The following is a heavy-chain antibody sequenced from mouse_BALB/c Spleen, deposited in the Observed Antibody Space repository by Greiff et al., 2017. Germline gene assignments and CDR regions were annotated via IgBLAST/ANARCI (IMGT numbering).Heavy chain of an antibody. CDR2: IWSGGST. CDR1: GFSLTSYG. J-gene: IGHJ4*01. Sequence: QVHVKQSGPGLVQPSQSLSITCTVSGFSLTSYGVHWVRQSPGKGLEWLGVIWSGGSTDYNAAFISRLSISKDNSKSQVFFKMNSLQANDTAIYYCASAYYGNLYYAMDYWGQGTSVTVSS. D-gene: IGHD2-10*01. V-gene: IGHV2-2*02. CDR3: ASAYYGNLYYAMDY.